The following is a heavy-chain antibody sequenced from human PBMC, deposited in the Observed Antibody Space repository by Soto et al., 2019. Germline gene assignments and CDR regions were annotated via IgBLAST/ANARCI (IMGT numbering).Heavy chain of an antibody. CDR1: GFTFNIYA. CDR2: ISYDGRQK. J-gene: IGHJ3*02. V-gene: IGHV3-30*04. Sequence: QVQLVESGGGVVQPGGSLRLSCAASGFTFNIYAMHWVRQAPGKGLEWVAVISYDGRQKYSTESVKGRFTISRDNSKNTLFLQMYSLRDGDTAVYYCASTAHFHPIIQAPAASGRGDSSFDIWGQGTLVTVSS. CDR3: ASTAHFHPIIQAPAASGRGDSSFDI. D-gene: IGHD6-13*01.